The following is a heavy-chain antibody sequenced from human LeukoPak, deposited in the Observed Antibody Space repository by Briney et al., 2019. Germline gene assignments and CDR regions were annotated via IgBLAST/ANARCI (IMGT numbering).Heavy chain of an antibody. CDR1: GYTFTSYG. CDR3: ARSPLYYYDSSGYIPPDY. CDR2: ISAYNGNT. D-gene: IGHD3-22*01. J-gene: IGHJ4*02. Sequence: ASVKVSCKASGYTFTSYGISWVRQAPGQGLEWMGWISAYNGNTNYAQKLQGRVTMTTDTSTSTAYMELSSLRSEDTAVYYCARSPLYYYDSSGYIPPDYWGQGTLVTVSS. V-gene: IGHV1-18*01.